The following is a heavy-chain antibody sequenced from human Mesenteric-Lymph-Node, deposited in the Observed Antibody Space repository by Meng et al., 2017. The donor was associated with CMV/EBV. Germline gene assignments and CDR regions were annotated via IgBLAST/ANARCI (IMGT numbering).Heavy chain of an antibody. CDR2: VSFDGSKK. V-gene: IGHV3-30-3*01. J-gene: IGHJ3*02. CDR3: ARDWKDIVVVPATYVFDI. D-gene: IGHD2-2*01. Sequence: GESLKISCEASGFRFSSYAVRWVRQVAGKGLEWVALVSFDGSKKYTDSVKGRFTISRDNSKNILYLQMNSLRPEDTAVYYCARDWKDIVVVPATYVFDIWGQGTMVTVSS. CDR1: GFRFSSYA.